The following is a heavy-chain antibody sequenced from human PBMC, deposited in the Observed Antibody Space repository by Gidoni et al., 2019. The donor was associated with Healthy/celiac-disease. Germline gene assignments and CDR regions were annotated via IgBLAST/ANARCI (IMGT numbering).Heavy chain of an antibody. CDR1: GGTFSSYT. Sequence: QVQLVQSGAEVKKPGSSVKVSCKASGGTFSSYTISWVRQAPGQGLEWMGRIIPILGIATYAQQFHGRVTITADKSTCTAYMVLSSLSAEDTSVYYCARYGLRPDTAMLSLRSSYYGMDVWGQVTTVTVSS. CDR2: IIPILGIA. J-gene: IGHJ6*02. V-gene: IGHV1-69*02. D-gene: IGHD5-18*01. CDR3: ARYGLRPDTAMLSLRSSYYGMDV.